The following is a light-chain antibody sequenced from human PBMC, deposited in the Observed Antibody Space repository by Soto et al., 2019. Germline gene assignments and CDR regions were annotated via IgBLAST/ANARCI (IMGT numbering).Light chain of an antibody. CDR3: QQRKKWPPLT. CDR1: QTISSW. V-gene: IGKV1-5*01. CDR2: DAS. Sequence: DIQMTQSPSTLSGSVGDRVTITCRASQTISSWLAWYQQKPGKAPKLLIYDASKRATGIPARFSGSGSGTDFTLTISSLEPEDFAVYYCQQRKKWPPLTFGGGTKVEIK. J-gene: IGKJ4*01.